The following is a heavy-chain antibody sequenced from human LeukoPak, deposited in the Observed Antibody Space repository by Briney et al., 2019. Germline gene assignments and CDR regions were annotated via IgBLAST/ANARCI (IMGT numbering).Heavy chain of an antibody. CDR2: INHSGST. V-gene: IGHV4-34*01. Sequence: SETLSLTCAVYGGSFSGYYWSWIRQPPGKGLEWIGEINHSGSTNYNPSLKSRVTISVDTSKNQFSLKLSSVTAADTAVNYCARGSSPGYSYGYYFDYWGQGTLVTVSS. D-gene: IGHD5-18*01. J-gene: IGHJ4*02. CDR3: ARGSSPGYSYGYYFDY. CDR1: GGSFSGYY.